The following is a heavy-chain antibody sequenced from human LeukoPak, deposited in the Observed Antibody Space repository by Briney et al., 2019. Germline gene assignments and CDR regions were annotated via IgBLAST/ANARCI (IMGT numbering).Heavy chain of an antibody. Sequence: SETLSLTCAVHGGSFSVYFWSWMRQSPGEGREWRGEINHSGSTNHNPPIKSRVTLSVDKAKNQSSRKLSSVPAEDTAVYYCARHDFWSGYYTCNYWGQGTVVTVSS. CDR2: INHSGST. V-gene: IGHV4-34*01. CDR3: ARHDFWSGYYTCNY. J-gene: IGHJ4*02. CDR1: GGSFSVYF. D-gene: IGHD3-3*01.